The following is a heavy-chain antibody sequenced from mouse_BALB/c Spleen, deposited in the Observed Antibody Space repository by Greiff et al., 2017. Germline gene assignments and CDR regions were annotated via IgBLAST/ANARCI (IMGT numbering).Heavy chain of an antibody. Sequence: VQLKESGAELVRSGASVKLSCTASGFNIKDYYMHWVKQRPEQGLEWIGWIDPENGDTEYAPKFQGKATMTADTSSNTAYLQLSSLTSEDTAVYYCKPYRDAMDYWGQGTSVTVSS. CDR2: IDPENGDT. J-gene: IGHJ4*01. CDR1: GFNIKDYY. CDR3: KPYRDAMDY. V-gene: IGHV14-4*02.